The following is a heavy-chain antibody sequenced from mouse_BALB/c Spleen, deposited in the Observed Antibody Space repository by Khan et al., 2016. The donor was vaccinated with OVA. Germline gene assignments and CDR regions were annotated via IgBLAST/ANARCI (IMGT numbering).Heavy chain of an antibody. J-gene: IGHJ1*01. Sequence: QIQLVQSGPELKKPGETVKISCKASGYTFTNYGINWVKQAPGKGLKWMGWINTSTGEPTYGDDLKGRFAFSLETSASTAYLQITNLKNEDTATYFCARVGNYWYFDVWGAGTTVTVSS. V-gene: IGHV9-3-1*01. CDR1: GYTFTNYG. CDR3: ARVGNYWYFDV. D-gene: IGHD2-1*01. CDR2: INTSTGEP.